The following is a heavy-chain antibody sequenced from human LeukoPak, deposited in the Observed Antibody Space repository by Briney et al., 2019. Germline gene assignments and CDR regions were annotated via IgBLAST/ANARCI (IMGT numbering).Heavy chain of an antibody. CDR3: ARDHITMVRGSTPTVPFYYYYYMDV. V-gene: IGHV1-2*02. D-gene: IGHD3-10*01. CDR2: INPNSGGT. CDR1: GYTFTGYY. Sequence: PLASVKVSCKASGYTFTGYYMHWVRQAPGQGLEWMGWINPNSGGTNYAQKFQGRVTMTRDTSISTAYMELSRLRSDDTAVYYCARDHITMVRGSTPTVPFYYYYYMDVWGKGTTVTISS. J-gene: IGHJ6*03.